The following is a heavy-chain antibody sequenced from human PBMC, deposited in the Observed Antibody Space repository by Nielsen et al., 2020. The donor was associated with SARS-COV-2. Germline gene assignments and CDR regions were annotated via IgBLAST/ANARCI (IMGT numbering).Heavy chain of an antibody. CDR3: AALSNYYYGMDV. CDR1: GFTFSSYN. J-gene: IGHJ6*02. Sequence: GRSLRLSCAASGFTFSSYNMNWVRQAPGKGLEWVSSISSSSSYIYYADSVKGRFTISRDNAKNSLYLQMNSLRAEDTAVYYCAALSNYYYGMDVWGQGTTVTVSS. CDR2: ISSSSSYI. V-gene: IGHV3-21*01.